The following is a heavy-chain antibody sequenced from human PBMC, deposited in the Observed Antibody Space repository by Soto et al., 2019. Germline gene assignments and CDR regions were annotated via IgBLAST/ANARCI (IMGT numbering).Heavy chain of an antibody. Sequence: QVQLVESGGGVFQPGRSLRLSCAASGFTFSNYGMHWVRQAPGKGLEWVAVIWYDGSNKYYADSVKGRFTISRDTSKNTLYLQMNSLRAEDTAVYYCARDQIAASGYWYCDLWGRGTLVTVSS. CDR2: IWYDGSNK. V-gene: IGHV3-33*01. J-gene: IGHJ2*01. CDR3: ARDQIAASGYWYCDL. CDR1: GFTFSNYG. D-gene: IGHD6-13*01.